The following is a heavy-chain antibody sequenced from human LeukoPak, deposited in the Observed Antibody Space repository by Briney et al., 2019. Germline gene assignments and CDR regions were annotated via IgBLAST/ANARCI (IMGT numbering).Heavy chain of an antibody. Sequence: GGSLRLSCAASGFTFSDYYMSWIRQAPGKGLEWVANIKQDGGEEYYVDSMKGRFTISRDNAKNSLFLQMNSLRTEDTAVYYCARDRGFGSGSYRPTYYFDYWGQGTLVTVSS. CDR3: ARDRGFGSGSYRPTYYFDY. CDR2: IKQDGGEE. J-gene: IGHJ4*02. V-gene: IGHV3-7*01. CDR1: GFTFSDYY. D-gene: IGHD3-10*01.